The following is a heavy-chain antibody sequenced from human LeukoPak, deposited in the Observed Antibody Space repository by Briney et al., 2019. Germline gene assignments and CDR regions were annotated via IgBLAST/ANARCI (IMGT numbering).Heavy chain of an antibody. J-gene: IGHJ4*02. CDR3: ARDWYYDSSGYFHY. D-gene: IGHD3-22*01. Sequence: PGGSLRLSCAASGFTLSRYGMHWVRQAPSKGLEWVAFIWHNGTNQTYADSVKGRFTISRDNSKKMVYVQMNSLRVEDTAFYYCARDWYYDSSGYFHYWGQGTLVTVSS. V-gene: IGHV3-33*01. CDR1: GFTLSRYG. CDR2: IWHNGTNQ.